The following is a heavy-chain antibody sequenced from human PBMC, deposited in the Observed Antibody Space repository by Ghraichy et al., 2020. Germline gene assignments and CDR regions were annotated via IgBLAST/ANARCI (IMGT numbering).Heavy chain of an antibody. J-gene: IGHJ4*02. CDR1: GFTFSSYA. CDR2: ISGSGGST. V-gene: IGHV3-23*01. Sequence: LSLTCAASGFTFSSYAMSWVRQAPGKGLEWVSAISGSGGSTYYADSVKGRFTISRDNSKNTLYLQMNSLRAEDTAVYYCAKSPTWDYYDSSGYFYYWGQGTLVTVSS. D-gene: IGHD3-22*01. CDR3: AKSPTWDYYDSSGYFYY.